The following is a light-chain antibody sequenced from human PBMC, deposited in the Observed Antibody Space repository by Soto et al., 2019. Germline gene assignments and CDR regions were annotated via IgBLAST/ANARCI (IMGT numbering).Light chain of an antibody. V-gene: IGLV1-44*01. CDR3: AAWDDSLNGYV. CDR1: SSNIGRNT. Sequence: QSVLTQPPSASGTPGQRVTISCSGSSSNIGRNTVNWYQQLPGTAPKLLIYSINQRPSGVPDRFSGSKSGTSASLAISGLQSEDEADYYCAAWDDSLNGYVFGTGTKVTVL. CDR2: SIN. J-gene: IGLJ1*01.